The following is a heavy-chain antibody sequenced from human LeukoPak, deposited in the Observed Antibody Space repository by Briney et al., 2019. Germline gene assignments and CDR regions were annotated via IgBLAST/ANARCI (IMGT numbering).Heavy chain of an antibody. J-gene: IGHJ4*02. CDR2: INIDGSNT. V-gene: IGHV3-74*01. CDR3: ARDTRRAHDY. Sequence: GGSLRLSCAVSGFTFSNYWMYWVRQAPGKRLVWVSGINIDGSNTYYANSVKGRFTISRDNAKNTLFLQMNSLGAEDTAVYYCARDTRRAHDYWGQGTLVTVSS. CDR1: GFTFSNYW.